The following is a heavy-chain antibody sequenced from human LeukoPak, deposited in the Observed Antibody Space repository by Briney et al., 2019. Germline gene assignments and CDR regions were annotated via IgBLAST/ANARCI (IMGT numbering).Heavy chain of an antibody. J-gene: IGHJ5*02. CDR2: IDHRGST. Sequence: SETLSLTCTVSGFSIRSDYFWGWIRQPPGKGLEWVASIDHRGSTYYNPSLKSRVTISVDTSKNHLSLKLSSASAADTAMYYCARHGFSSGSGWFDPWGQGTLVTVSS. D-gene: IGHD1-26*01. V-gene: IGHV4-38-2*02. CDR1: GFSIRSDYF. CDR3: ARHGFSSGSGWFDP.